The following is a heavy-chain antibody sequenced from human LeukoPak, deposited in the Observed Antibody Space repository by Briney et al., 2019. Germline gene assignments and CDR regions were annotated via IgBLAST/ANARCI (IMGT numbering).Heavy chain of an antibody. CDR2: IIPILGIA. Sequence: ASVKVSCKASGGTFSSYAISWVRQAPGQGLEWMGRIIPILGIANYAQKFQGRVTITADKSTSTAYMELSGLRSEDTAVYYCARIVDTAMVDSNYYFDYWGQGTLVTVSS. V-gene: IGHV1-69*04. D-gene: IGHD5-18*01. CDR3: ARIVDTAMVDSNYYFDY. CDR1: GGTFSSYA. J-gene: IGHJ4*02.